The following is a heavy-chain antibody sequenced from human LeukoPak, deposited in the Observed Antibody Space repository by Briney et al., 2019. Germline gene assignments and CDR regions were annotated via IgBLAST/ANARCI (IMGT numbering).Heavy chain of an antibody. J-gene: IGHJ4*02. CDR2: INPNSGGT. D-gene: IGHD4-17*01. CDR3: ARDRHGGYPTYYFDY. CDR1: GYTFTGYY. V-gene: IGHV1-2*02. Sequence: GASVKVSCKASGYTFTGYYMHWVRQAPGQGLEWMGWINPNSGGTNYAQKFQGRVTMTRDTSISTAYMELSRLRSDDTAVYYCARDRHGGYPTYYFDYWGQGTLVTVSS.